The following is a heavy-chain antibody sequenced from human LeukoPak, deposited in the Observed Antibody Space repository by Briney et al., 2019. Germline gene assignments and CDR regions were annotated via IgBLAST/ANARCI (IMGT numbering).Heavy chain of an antibody. CDR2: ISSSGRTM. Sequence: GGSLRLSCAASEFTFSDYYMSWIRQPPGKGLEWVSYISSSGRTMYYADSVKGRFAISRDNTKNSLFLQMSSLRAEDTAVYYCARERRQNIVGAALDYWGQGALVTVSS. J-gene: IGHJ4*02. CDR1: EFTFSDYY. D-gene: IGHD1-26*01. CDR3: ARERRQNIVGAALDY. V-gene: IGHV3-11*01.